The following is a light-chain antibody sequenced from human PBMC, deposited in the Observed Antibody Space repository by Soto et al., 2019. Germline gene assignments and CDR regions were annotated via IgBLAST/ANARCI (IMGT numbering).Light chain of an antibody. J-gene: IGLJ1*01. CDR3: ISYAGGRTYV. V-gene: IGLV2-8*01. CDR1: GNDVGGYNY. CDR2: EVT. Sequence: QSALTQPPSASGSPGQSVIISCTGTGNDVGGYNYVSWYRQYPGEAPKLLIYEVTKRPSGVSDRFSGSKSGSTASLTVSRLQADDEADYYCISYAGGRTYVFGTGTKVTVL.